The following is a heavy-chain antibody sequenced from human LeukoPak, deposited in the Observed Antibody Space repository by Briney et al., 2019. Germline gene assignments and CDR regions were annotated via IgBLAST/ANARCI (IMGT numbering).Heavy chain of an antibody. Sequence: SETLSLTCTVSGGSISSGSYYWSWIRQPAGKGLEWIERIYTSGSTNYNPSLKSRVTVSVDTSKNQFSLKLSSVTAADTAVYYCARSDFWSGYRFDYWGQGTLVTVSS. V-gene: IGHV4-61*02. CDR2: IYTSGST. J-gene: IGHJ4*02. D-gene: IGHD3-3*01. CDR1: GGSISSGSYY. CDR3: ARSDFWSGYRFDY.